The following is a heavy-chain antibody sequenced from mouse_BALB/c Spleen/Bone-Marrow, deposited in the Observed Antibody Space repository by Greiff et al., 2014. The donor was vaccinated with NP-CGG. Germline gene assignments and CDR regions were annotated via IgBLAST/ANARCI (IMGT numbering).Heavy chain of an antibody. D-gene: IGHD2-1*01. CDR2: LNPGSGGT. Sequence: QVHVKQSGAELVRPGTSVKVSCKASGYAFTNYFIEWVKQRPGQGLEWIGVLNPGSGGTNYNKKFKGKATLTADKSSSIAYMQLSSLTSDDSAVYFCARDGNWFPYWGQGTLVTVSA. J-gene: IGHJ3*01. CDR3: ARDGNWFPY. V-gene: IGHV1-54*01. CDR1: GYAFTNYF.